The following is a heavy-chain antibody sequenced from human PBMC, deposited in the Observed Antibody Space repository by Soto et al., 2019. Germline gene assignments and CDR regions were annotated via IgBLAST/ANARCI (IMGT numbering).Heavy chain of an antibody. V-gene: IGHV3-30*18. CDR3: AKVPAAWRMDV. CDR1: GFTFSSYG. J-gene: IGHJ6*02. CDR2: ISYDGSNK. Sequence: QVQLVESGGGVVQPGRSLRLSCAASGFTFSSYGMHWVRQAPGKGLEWVAVISYDGSNKYYADSVKGRFTISRDNSKNTLYLQMNSLRAEDTAGYYCAKVPAAWRMDVWGQGTTVTVSS. D-gene: IGHD6-13*01.